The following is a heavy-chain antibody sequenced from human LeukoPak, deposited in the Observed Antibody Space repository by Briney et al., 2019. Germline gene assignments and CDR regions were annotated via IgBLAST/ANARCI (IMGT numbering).Heavy chain of an antibody. J-gene: IGHJ6*02. CDR3: ARVGGSGSYGMNYYYGMDV. V-gene: IGHV3-7*01. CDR2: IKQHGSEK. D-gene: IGHD3-10*01. Sequence: GGSLRLSCAASGFTFSSYWMSWVRQAPGKGLEWVANIKQHGSEKYYVDSVKGRFTISRDNAKNSLYLQMNSLRAEDTAVYYCARVGGSGSYGMNYYYGMDVWGQGTTVTVSS. CDR1: GFTFSSYW.